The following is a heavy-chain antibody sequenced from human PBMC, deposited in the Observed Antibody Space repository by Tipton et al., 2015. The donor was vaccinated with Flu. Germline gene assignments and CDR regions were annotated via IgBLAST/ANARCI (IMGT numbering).Heavy chain of an antibody. D-gene: IGHD5-24*01. CDR3: ATVNGYNYGRSWYFDL. Sequence: SLRLSCAVSGFTFSRYGMSWVRQAPGKGLEWVANINQDGSQKYSVDSVRGRFTISRDIAKTSVFLEMNSLRVEDTAVYYCATVNGYNYGRSWYFDLWGRGTLVTVSS. CDR1: GFTFSRYG. V-gene: IGHV3-7*01. J-gene: IGHJ2*01. CDR2: INQDGSQK.